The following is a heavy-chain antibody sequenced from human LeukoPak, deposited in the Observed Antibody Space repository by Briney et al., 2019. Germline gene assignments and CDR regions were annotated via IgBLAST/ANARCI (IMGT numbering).Heavy chain of an antibody. CDR3: ARGADGRYYYYYGMDV. CDR1: DDSISSGSYY. V-gene: IGHV4-61*02. CDR2: IYSSGST. D-gene: IGHD1-14*01. Sequence: SETLSLTCTVSDDSISSGSYYWSWIRQPAGKGLEWIGRIYSSGSTNYNPSLKSRVTISIDTSKNQFSLNLTSVTAADTAVYYCARGADGRYYYYYGMDVWGQGTTVTVSS. J-gene: IGHJ6*02.